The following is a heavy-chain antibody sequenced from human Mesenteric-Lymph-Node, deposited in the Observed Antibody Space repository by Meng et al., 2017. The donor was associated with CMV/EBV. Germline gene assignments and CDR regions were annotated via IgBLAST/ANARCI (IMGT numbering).Heavy chain of an antibody. CDR1: GFMFSNYG. CDR2: IWYDGSNT. V-gene: IGHV3-33*01. Sequence: GESLKISCAASGFMFSNYGMHWVRQAPGKGLEWVALIWYDGSNTYYGDSVKGRFAISRDDSEDTLYLQMNSLRADDTAIYYCARDFTVGGSYYSSLVYWGQGTLVTVSS. CDR3: ARDFTVGGSYYSSLVY. D-gene: IGHD3-22*01. J-gene: IGHJ4*02.